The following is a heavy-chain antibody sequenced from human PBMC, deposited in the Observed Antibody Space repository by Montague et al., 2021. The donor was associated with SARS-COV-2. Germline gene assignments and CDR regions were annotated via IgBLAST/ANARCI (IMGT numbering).Heavy chain of an antibody. J-gene: IGHJ4*03. CDR2: IYYSGSA. V-gene: IGHV4-39*07. Sequence: SETLSLTCILSDDSTSSSSYYWGWIRQPPGKGLEYIGSIYYSGSAYYNPSLKSRVTVSIDTSKNQFSLKLNSVTAADTAVYYCARDIHPQNCDCGGAFDYWGQGTLVTVSS. CDR3: ARDIHPQNCDCGGAFDY. CDR1: DDSTSSSSYY. D-gene: IGHD2-21*01.